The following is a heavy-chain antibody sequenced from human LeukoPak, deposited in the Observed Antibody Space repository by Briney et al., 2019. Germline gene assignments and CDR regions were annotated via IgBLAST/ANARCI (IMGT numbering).Heavy chain of an antibody. Sequence: SETLSLTCTVSGYSISSGYFWGWIRQPPGKGLEWIGTIYHSGSTYYNPSLQSRVTISVDTSKNQFSLKLSSVTAADTAVYYCARDQGYGDYDYWGQGTLVTVSS. D-gene: IGHD4-17*01. CDR1: GYSISSGYF. CDR3: ARDQGYGDYDY. CDR2: IYHSGST. J-gene: IGHJ4*02. V-gene: IGHV4-38-2*02.